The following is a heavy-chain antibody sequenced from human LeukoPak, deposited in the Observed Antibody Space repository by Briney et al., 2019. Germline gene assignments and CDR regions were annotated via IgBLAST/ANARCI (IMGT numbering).Heavy chain of an antibody. V-gene: IGHV3-30-3*01. CDR1: GFTFSTYA. Sequence: PGRSLRLSCAASGFTFSTYAMHWVRQAPGKGLEWVAVISYDGSNKYYADSVKGRFTISRDNSKTTLYLQMNSLRAEDTAVYYCAKDNGDGDYVFDYWGQGTLVTVSS. CDR3: AKDNGDGDYVFDY. CDR2: ISYDGSNK. D-gene: IGHD4-17*01. J-gene: IGHJ4*02.